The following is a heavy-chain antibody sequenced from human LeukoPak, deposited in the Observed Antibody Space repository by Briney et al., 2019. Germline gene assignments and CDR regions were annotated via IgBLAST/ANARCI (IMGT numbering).Heavy chain of an antibody. V-gene: IGHV3-21*01. Sequence: GGSLRLSCAASGFTFSSYSMNWVRQAPGKGLEWVSSISSSSSYIYYADSVKGRFTISRDNAKNSLYLQMNSLRAEDTAVYYCARDALLYYDFWSGYVDYWGQGTLVTVSS. CDR3: ARDALLYYDFWSGYVDY. CDR2: ISSSSSYI. J-gene: IGHJ4*02. D-gene: IGHD3-3*01. CDR1: GFTFSSYS.